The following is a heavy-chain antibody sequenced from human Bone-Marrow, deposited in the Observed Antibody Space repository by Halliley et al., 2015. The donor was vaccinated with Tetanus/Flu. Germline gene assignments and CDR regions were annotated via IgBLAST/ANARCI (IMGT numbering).Heavy chain of an antibody. CDR3: ARVKGPQQWLLLIPYY. D-gene: IGHD6-19*01. V-gene: IGHV3-30*03. J-gene: IGHJ4*02. Sequence: AVISYDGKNKKYADSVKGRFTISRDNSGNSLYLQMDSGKPEDTAHYYCARVKGPQQWLLLIPYYWGQGTLVTVSS. CDR2: ISYDGKNK.